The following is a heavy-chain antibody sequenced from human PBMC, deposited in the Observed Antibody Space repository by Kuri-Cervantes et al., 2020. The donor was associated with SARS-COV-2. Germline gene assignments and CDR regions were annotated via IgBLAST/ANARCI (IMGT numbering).Heavy chain of an antibody. J-gene: IGHJ4*02. CDR2: ISAYNGNT. CDR3: ARDMGDRLLWFGELLY. V-gene: IGHV1-18*04. CDR1: GYTFTSYG. Sequence: ASVKVSCKASGYTFTSYGISWVRQAPGQGLEWMGWISAYNGNTNYAQKLQGRATMTTDTSTSTAYMELRSLRSDDTVVYYRARDMGDRLLWFGELLYWGQGTLVTVSS. D-gene: IGHD3-10*01.